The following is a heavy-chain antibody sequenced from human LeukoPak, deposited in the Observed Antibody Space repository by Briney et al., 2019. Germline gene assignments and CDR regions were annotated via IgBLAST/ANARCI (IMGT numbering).Heavy chain of an antibody. Sequence: ASVKVPCKASGGTFSSYAISWVRQAPGQGLEWMGRIIPILGIANYAQKFQGRVTITADKSTSTAYMELSSLRSEDTAVYYCARDYDYGVDYWGQGTLVTVSS. CDR1: GGTFSSYA. CDR2: IIPILGIA. V-gene: IGHV1-69*04. J-gene: IGHJ4*02. CDR3: ARDYDYGVDY. D-gene: IGHD4-17*01.